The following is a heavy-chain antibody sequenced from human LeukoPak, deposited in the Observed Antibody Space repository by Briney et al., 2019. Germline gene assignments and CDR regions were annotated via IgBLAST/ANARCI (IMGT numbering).Heavy chain of an antibody. CDR3: ARNIRLAYCGGDCLEYFDY. CDR2: INPNSGGT. CDR1: GYTFTGNY. V-gene: IGHV1-2*02. J-gene: IGHJ4*02. Sequence: ASVKVSCKASGYTFTGNYMHWVRQAPGQGLEWMGWINPNSGGTNYAQKFQGRVTMTRDTSIGTAYMELNRLRSDDTAVYYCARNIRLAYCGGDCLEYFDYWGQGTLVTVSS. D-gene: IGHD2-21*02.